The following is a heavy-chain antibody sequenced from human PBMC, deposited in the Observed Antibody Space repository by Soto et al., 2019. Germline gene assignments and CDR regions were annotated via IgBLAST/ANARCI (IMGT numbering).Heavy chain of an antibody. D-gene: IGHD4-17*01. Sequence: SVKVSCKASGGTFSSYAISWVRQAPGQGLEWMGGIIPIFGTANYAQKLQGRVTITADESTSTDYMELSSLRSEDKAVYYCARVSPTVVNNWFDPWGKGPLVTVSS. CDR1: GGTFSSYA. CDR3: ARVSPTVVNNWFDP. J-gene: IGHJ5*02. CDR2: IIPIFGTA. V-gene: IGHV1-69*13.